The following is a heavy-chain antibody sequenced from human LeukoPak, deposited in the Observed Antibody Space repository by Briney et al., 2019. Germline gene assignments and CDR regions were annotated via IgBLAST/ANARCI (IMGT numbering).Heavy chain of an antibody. CDR2: ISVSGNT. V-gene: IGHV3-23*01. D-gene: IGHD2-21*01. J-gene: IGHJ4*02. CDR3: AKAPVTTCSGAYCYPFDY. Sequence: GGSLRLSCAASGFTLCSYAMSWVRQVPGKGLEWVSAISVSGNTYHADSVKGRFTISRDSSKNTLYLQMNRLRAEDAAVYYCAKAPVTTCSGAYCYPFDYWGQGTLVTVSS. CDR1: GFTLCSYA.